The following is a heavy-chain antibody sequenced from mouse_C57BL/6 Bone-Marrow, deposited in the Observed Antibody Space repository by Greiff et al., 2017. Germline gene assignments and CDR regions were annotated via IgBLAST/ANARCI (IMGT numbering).Heavy chain of an antibody. D-gene: IGHD1-1*01. CDR3: VRQNFRHLLLRWGRFAY. V-gene: IGHV10-1*01. Sequence: EVKVEESGGGLVQPKGSLKLSCAASGFSFNTYAMTWVRQAPGKGLEWVARIRSKSNNYATYYADSVKDRFTISRDDSESMLYLQMNNLKTQDTAMYDCVRQNFRHLLLRWGRFAYWGQGTLVTVSA. J-gene: IGHJ3*01. CDR1: GFSFNTYA. CDR2: IRSKSNNYAT.